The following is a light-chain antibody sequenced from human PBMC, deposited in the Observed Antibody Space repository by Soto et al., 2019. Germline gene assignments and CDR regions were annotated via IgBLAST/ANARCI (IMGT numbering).Light chain of an antibody. CDR2: QAS. CDR3: QQYESYSPYT. Sequence: DIQMTQSPSTLSASVGDRVTITCRASQSINSWLAWDQQKPGKAPKLLIYQASTLESGVPSRFICSGAGTEFTITIISLQPDDSASYFCQQYESYSPYTFGQGTKLEIK. CDR1: QSINSW. J-gene: IGKJ2*01. V-gene: IGKV1-5*03.